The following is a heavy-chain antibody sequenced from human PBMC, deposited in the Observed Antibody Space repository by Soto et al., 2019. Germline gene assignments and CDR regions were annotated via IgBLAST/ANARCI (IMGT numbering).Heavy chain of an antibody. CDR1: GFTFSNYG. CDR2: VTVDGAT. J-gene: IGHJ4*02. Sequence: EVQLLESGGALVQPGGSLRLFCAASGFTFSNYGMTWVRLAPGKGLEWVSTVTVDGATYFGNTVKGRFTMSRAISKSTVYLQMDSLRAEDTAIYYCARTDRYNSRSTGWANRFDSWGQGTLVTVSS. D-gene: IGHD1-20*01. V-gene: IGHV3-23*01. CDR3: ARTDRYNSRSTGWANRFDS.